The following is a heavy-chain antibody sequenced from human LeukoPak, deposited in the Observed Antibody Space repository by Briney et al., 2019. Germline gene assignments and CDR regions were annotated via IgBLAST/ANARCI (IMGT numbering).Heavy chain of an antibody. CDR2: ISSSSSYI. V-gene: IGHV3-21*01. J-gene: IGHJ4*02. Sequence: GGSLRLSCAPSGFTFSTYSMNWVRQAPGKGLEWVSSISSSSSYIYYADSVKGRFTISRDNAKNSLYLQMDSLRAEDTAVYFCARGQSIAARRDYFDYWGQGTLVTVSS. D-gene: IGHD6-6*01. CDR3: ARGQSIAARRDYFDY. CDR1: GFTFSTYS.